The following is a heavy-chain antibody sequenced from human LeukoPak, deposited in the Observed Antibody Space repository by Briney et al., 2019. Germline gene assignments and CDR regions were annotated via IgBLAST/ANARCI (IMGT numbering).Heavy chain of an antibody. CDR3: ARDYCSGTSCLFDY. CDR1: GYTFTAYH. D-gene: IGHD2-2*01. V-gene: IGHV1-2*06. J-gene: IGHJ4*02. Sequence: ASVKVSCKASGYTFTAYHMHWVRQAPGQGLEWMGRINPNSGDTNYAQKFQGRVTMTRDTSISTAYMELSRLRSDDTAVYYCARDYCSGTSCLFDYWGQGTLVSVSS. CDR2: INPNSGDT.